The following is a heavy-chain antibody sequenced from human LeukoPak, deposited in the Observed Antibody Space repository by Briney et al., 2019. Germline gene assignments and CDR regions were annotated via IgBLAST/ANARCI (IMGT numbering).Heavy chain of an antibody. J-gene: IGHJ4*02. D-gene: IGHD5-12*01. V-gene: IGHV3-48*04. CDR3: ARGEGYSGYVSGY. CDR1: GFTFSSYS. Sequence: PGGSLRLSCSASGFTFSSYSMNWVRQAPGKGLEWVSYISSSGSAIYYADSVKGRFTISRDNAKNSLYLQMNSLRAEDTAVYYCARGEGYSGYVSGYWGQGALVTVSS. CDR2: ISSSGSAI.